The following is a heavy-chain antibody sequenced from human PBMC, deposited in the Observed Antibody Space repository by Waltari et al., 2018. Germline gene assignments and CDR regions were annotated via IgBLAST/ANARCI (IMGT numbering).Heavy chain of an antibody. CDR3: ATDNWNYYLPHDY. Sequence: EVQLVQSGAEVKKPGATVKISCKASGYTFTDYYMHCVQQAPGKGREWMGSVCPEDGEKNDEEKFQGRVTKTADTSTDTAYMELSSLRSEDTAVYYCATDNWNYYLPHDYWGQGTLVTVSS. CDR2: VCPEDGEK. J-gene: IGHJ4*02. V-gene: IGHV1-69-2*01. D-gene: IGHD1-7*01. CDR1: GYTFTDYY.